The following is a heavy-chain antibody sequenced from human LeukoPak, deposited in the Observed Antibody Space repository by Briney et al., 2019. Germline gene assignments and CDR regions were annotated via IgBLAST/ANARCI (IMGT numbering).Heavy chain of an antibody. D-gene: IGHD5-18*01. CDR3: AREKDTAMVFDY. J-gene: IGHJ4*02. CDR2: IWYDGSNK. Sequence: PGGSLRLSCAASGFTFSNYGMHWVRQAPGKGLEWVALIWYDGSNKYYADSVKGRFTFSRDNSKNTLYLQMNSLRAEDTAVYFCAREKDTAMVFDYWGQGTLVTVSS. V-gene: IGHV3-33*01. CDR1: GFTFSNYG.